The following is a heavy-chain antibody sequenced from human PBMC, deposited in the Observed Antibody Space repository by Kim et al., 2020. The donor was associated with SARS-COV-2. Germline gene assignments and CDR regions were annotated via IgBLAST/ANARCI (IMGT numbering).Heavy chain of an antibody. D-gene: IGHD6-13*01. CDR2: ISSSGSTI. CDR3: ARDLGGSSSWYGRYYYGMDV. V-gene: IGHV3-11*01. CDR1: GFTFSDYY. Sequence: GGSLRLSCAASGFTFSDYYMSWIRQAPGKGLEWVSYISSSGSTIYYADSVKGRFTISRDNAKNSLYLQMNSLRAEDTAVYYCARDLGGSSSWYGRYYYGMDVWGQGTTLTVSS. J-gene: IGHJ6*02.